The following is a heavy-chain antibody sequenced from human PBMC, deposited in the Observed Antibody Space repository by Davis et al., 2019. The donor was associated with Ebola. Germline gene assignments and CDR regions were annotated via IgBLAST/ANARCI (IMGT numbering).Heavy chain of an antibody. CDR2: ISGSGGST. J-gene: IGHJ4*02. D-gene: IGHD6-13*01. CDR3: ARGGPYPRGIAAAGTGFLNY. V-gene: IGHV3-23*01. Sequence: PGGSLRLSCAASGFTFSSYAMSWVRQAPGKGLEWVSAISGSGGSTYYADSVKGRFTISRDNSKNTLCLQMNSLRPEDTAVYYCARGGPYPRGIAAAGTGFLNYWGQGTLVTVSS. CDR1: GFTFSSYA.